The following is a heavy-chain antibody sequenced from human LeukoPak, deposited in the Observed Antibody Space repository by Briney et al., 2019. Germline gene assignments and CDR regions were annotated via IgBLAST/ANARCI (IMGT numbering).Heavy chain of an antibody. J-gene: IGHJ4*02. Sequence: GASVKVSCKASGYTFTNYYIHWARQAPGQGLEWMGIINPSGGGTKYAQKFQGRVTMTRDTSTNTVYMELSSLRSEDTAAYYCARDQYCSGATCYYFDYWGQGTLVTVSA. CDR1: GYTFTNYY. CDR3: ARDQYCSGATCYYFDY. CDR2: INPSGGGT. V-gene: IGHV1-46*01. D-gene: IGHD2-15*01.